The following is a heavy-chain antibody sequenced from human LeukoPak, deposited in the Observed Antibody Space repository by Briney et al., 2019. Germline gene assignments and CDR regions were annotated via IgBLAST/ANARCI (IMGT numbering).Heavy chain of an antibody. Sequence: SETLSLTCAVYGGSFSGYYWSWIRQPPGKGLEWIGEINHSGSTHYNPSLKSRVTISVDTSKNQFSLKLSSVTAADTAVYYCARERDSSGYYYRGFGIDYWGQGTLVTVSS. D-gene: IGHD3-22*01. CDR1: GGSFSGYY. J-gene: IGHJ4*02. CDR3: ARERDSSGYYYRGFGIDY. V-gene: IGHV4-34*01. CDR2: INHSGST.